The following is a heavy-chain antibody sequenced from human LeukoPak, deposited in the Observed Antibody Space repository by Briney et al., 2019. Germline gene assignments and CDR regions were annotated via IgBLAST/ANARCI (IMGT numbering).Heavy chain of an antibody. CDR3: ARDKQWQAAFDI. V-gene: IGHV3-33*08. CDR1: GFTFSSYG. Sequence: GRSLRLSCAASGFTFSSYGMHWVRQAPGKGLEWVAVIWYDGSNKYYADSVEGRFTISRDNSKNTLYLQMNSLRAEDTAVYYCARDKQWQAAFDIWGQGTMVTVSS. J-gene: IGHJ3*02. D-gene: IGHD6-19*01. CDR2: IWYDGSNK.